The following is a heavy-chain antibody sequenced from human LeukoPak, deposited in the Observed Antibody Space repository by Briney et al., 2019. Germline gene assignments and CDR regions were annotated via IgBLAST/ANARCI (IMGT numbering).Heavy chain of an antibody. CDR1: GGSFSGYY. J-gene: IGHJ4*02. CDR2: INHSGST. CDR3: ATRYHWGPNYFDY. D-gene: IGHD7-27*01. Sequence: PSETLSLTCAVYGGSFSGYYWSWIRQPPGKGLEWIGEINHSGSTNYNPSLKSRVTISVGTSKNQFSLKLSSVTAADTAVYYCATRYHWGPNYFDYWGQGTLVTVSS. V-gene: IGHV4-34*01.